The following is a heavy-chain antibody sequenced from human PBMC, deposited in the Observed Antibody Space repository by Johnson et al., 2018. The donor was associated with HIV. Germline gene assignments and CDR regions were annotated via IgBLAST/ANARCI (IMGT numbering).Heavy chain of an antibody. V-gene: IGHV3-30-3*01. Sequence: QEQLVESGGGVVQPGRSLRLSCAASGFTFSSYAMHWVRQAPGKGLEWVAVISYDGSNKYYADSVKGRFTISRDNSKNTLYLQMNSLRAEDTAVYYCARELEVGDLRKNDAVDIWGQGTMVTVSS. CDR3: ARELEVGDLRKNDAVDI. CDR2: ISYDGSNK. CDR1: GFTFSSYA. D-gene: IGHD4-17*01. J-gene: IGHJ3*02.